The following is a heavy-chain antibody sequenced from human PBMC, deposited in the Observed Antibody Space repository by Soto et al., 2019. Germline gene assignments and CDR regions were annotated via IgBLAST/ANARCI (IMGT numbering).Heavy chain of an antibody. CDR3: ARTPMIVVVITRRYNWFDP. CDR2: IIPIFGTA. CDR1: GGTFSSYA. V-gene: IGHV1-69*13. J-gene: IGHJ5*02. Sequence: SVKVSCKASGGTFSSYAISWVRQAPGQGLEWMGGIIPIFGTANYAQKFQGRVTITADESTSTAYMELSSLRSEDTAVYYCARTPMIVVVITRRYNWFDPWGQGTLVTVSS. D-gene: IGHD3-22*01.